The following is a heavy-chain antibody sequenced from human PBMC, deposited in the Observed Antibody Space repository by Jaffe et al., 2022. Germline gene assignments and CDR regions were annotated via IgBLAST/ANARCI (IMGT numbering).Heavy chain of an antibody. V-gene: IGHV5-51*03. CDR2: IYPGDSDT. Sequence: EVQLVQSGAEVKKPGESLKISCKGSGYSFTSYWIGWVRQMPGKGLEWMGIIYPGDSDTRYSPSFQGQVTISADKSISTAYLQWSSLKASDTAMYYCARPTPLHCSSTSCYGDFDAFDIWGQGTMVTVSS. CDR3: ARPTPLHCSSTSCYGDFDAFDI. D-gene: IGHD2-2*01. CDR1: GYSFTSYW. J-gene: IGHJ3*02.